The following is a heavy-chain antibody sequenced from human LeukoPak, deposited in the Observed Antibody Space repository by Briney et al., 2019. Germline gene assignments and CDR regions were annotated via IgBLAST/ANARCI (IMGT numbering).Heavy chain of an antibody. CDR1: GGTFSSYA. V-gene: IGHV1-69*13. CDR2: IIPIFGTA. CDR3: ARAPYYYDSSGYFDY. Sequence: ASVKVSCKASGGTFSSYAISWVRQAPGQGLEWMGGIIPIFGTANYAQKFQGRVTITADESTSTAYMELSSLRSEDTAVYYCARAPYYYDSSGYFDYWGQGTLVTVSS. J-gene: IGHJ4*02. D-gene: IGHD3-22*01.